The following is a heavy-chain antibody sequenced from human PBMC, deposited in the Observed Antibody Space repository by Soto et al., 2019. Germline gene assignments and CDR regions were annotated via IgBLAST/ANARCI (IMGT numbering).Heavy chain of an antibody. Sequence: SGTLSLTCAISGDSVSRNSAAWNWFRQSPSRGLEWLGRTYYRSKWYNDYVVSVKSRITINPDTSKNQFCLQLNSVTPEDTAVYYCARLFVISKYRRPPRSLDYWGQGTLVTVSS. V-gene: IGHV6-1*01. CDR3: ARLFVISKYRRPPRSLDY. CDR2: TYYRSKWYN. D-gene: IGHD2-2*01. CDR1: GDSVSRNSAA. J-gene: IGHJ4*02.